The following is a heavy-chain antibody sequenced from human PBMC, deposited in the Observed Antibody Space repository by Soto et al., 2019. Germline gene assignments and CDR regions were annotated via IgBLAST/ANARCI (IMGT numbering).Heavy chain of an antibody. J-gene: IGHJ6*02. V-gene: IGHV1-2*04. Sequence: ASVKVSCKASGDNFTCYYMHWVRHAPGQGLEWMGWINPNSGGTNYAQKFQGWVTMTRDTSISTPYMELSRLRSDDTTVYYCARERRADYGMDVWGQGTTVTVSS. CDR3: ARERRADYGMDV. CDR1: GDNFTCYY. CDR2: INPNSGGT.